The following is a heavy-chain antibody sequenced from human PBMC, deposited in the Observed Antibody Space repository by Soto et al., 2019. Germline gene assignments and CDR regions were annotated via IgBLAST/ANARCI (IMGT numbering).Heavy chain of an antibody. V-gene: IGHV6-1*01. CDR2: TYYRSKWYN. D-gene: IGHD6-6*01. CDR1: GDSVSSNSAA. CDR3: ARYSSSSRVCDY. Sequence: PSQTLSLTCAISGDSVSSNSAAWSLIMQSPSRGLEWLGRTYYRSKWYNDYAVFVKSRITINPDTSKNQFSLQLNSVTPEDTAVYYCARYSSSSRVCDYWGQGTLVTVSS. J-gene: IGHJ4*02.